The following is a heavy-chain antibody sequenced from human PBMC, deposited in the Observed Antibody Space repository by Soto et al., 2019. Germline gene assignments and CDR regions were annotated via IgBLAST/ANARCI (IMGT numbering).Heavy chain of an antibody. CDR1: GFTFSSLA. CDR3: ARPLTGLDY. D-gene: IGHD3-9*01. Sequence: PGGSLRLSCAASGFTFSSLAMHWVRQAPGKGLVWVSRINSDGSNTNYADSVKGRFTISRDNAKNTLYLQMNSLRAEDTAVYYCARPLTGLDYWGQGTLVTVSS. V-gene: IGHV3-74*01. J-gene: IGHJ4*02. CDR2: INSDGSNT.